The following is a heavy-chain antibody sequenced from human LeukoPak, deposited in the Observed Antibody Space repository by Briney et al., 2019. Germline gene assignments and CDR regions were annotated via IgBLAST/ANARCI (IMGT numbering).Heavy chain of an antibody. V-gene: IGHV1-2*02. Sequence: GASVKVSCKASGYSFTDYYMHWVRQAPGQGLEWMGWINPKSGGTSYAQKFQGRVTMTRDTSISTAYVELSGLTSDDTAVYYCARSFPVFVTTSTHFDYWGQGTPITVSS. CDR1: GYSFTDYY. J-gene: IGHJ4*02. CDR3: ARSFPVFVTTSTHFDY. CDR2: INPKSGGT. D-gene: IGHD2/OR15-2a*01.